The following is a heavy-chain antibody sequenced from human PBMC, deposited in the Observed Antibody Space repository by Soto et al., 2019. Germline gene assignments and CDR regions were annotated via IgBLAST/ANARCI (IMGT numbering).Heavy chain of an antibody. CDR3: ARLATITTRREVWFDP. V-gene: IGHV3-9*01. CDR2: ISWNSGSI. Sequence: GGSLRLSCAASGFTFDDYAMHWVRQAPGKGLEWVSGISWNSGSIGYADSVKGRFTISRDNAKNSLYLQMNSLRAEDTALYYCARLATITTRREVWFDPWGQGTLVTVSS. J-gene: IGHJ5*02. D-gene: IGHD3-22*01. CDR1: GFTFDDYA.